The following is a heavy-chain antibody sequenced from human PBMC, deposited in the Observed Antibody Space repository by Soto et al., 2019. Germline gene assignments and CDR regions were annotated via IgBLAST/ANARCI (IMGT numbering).Heavy chain of an antibody. D-gene: IGHD3-3*01. V-gene: IGHV1-69*13. CDR1: GGTFSSYA. J-gene: IGHJ5*02. Sequence: SVKVSCKASGGTFSSYAISWVRQAPGQGLEWMGGIIPIFGTANYAQKFQGRVTITADESTSTAYMELSSLRSEDTAVYYCARDPRNYDFWSGYFYNWFDPWGQGTLVTVSS. CDR2: IIPIFGTA. CDR3: ARDPRNYDFWSGYFYNWFDP.